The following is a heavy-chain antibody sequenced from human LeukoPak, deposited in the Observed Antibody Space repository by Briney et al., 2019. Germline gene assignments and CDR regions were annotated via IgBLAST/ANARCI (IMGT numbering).Heavy chain of an antibody. J-gene: IGHJ6*03. V-gene: IGHV1-69*06. Sequence: GASVKVSCKASGGTFSSYAISWVRQAPGQGLEWTGGIIPIFGTANYAQKFQGRVTITADKSTSTAYMELSSLRSEDTAVYYCARGRDGYNVPYYYYYYYMDVWGKGTTVTVSS. CDR3: ARGRDGYNVPYYYYYYYMDV. CDR1: GGTFSSYA. CDR2: IIPIFGTA. D-gene: IGHD5-24*01.